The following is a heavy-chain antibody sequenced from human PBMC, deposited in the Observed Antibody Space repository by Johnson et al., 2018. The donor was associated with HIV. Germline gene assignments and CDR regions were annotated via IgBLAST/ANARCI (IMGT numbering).Heavy chain of an antibody. Sequence: EVQLVESGGGVVQPGRSLRLSYAASGFAFRTYWMVWVRHVPGKRPVWVARIYNDGSRTTYGDSVRGRVTNSRANAKHTVALQMNSLRVEDTAVYYCAKVDCGGDTCAGYDPFDLWGQGTLVTVSS. CDR1: GFAFRTYW. V-gene: IGHV3-74*03. CDR2: IYNDGSRT. J-gene: IGHJ3*01. CDR3: AKVDCGGDTCAGYDPFDL. D-gene: IGHD2-21*01.